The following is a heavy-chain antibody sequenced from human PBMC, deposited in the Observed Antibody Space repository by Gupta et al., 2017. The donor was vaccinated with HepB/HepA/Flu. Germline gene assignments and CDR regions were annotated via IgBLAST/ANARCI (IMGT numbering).Heavy chain of an antibody. V-gene: IGHV3-9*01. CDR2: ISWNSGSI. J-gene: IGHJ3*02. D-gene: IGHD1-26*01. CDR3: ATIRSYGAFDI. CDR1: GFTFDDYA. Sequence: EVQLVESGGGLVQPGRSLRLSCAASGFTFDDYAMHWVRQAPGKGLEWVSGISWNSGSIGYADSVKGRFTISRDNAKNSLYLQMNSLRAEDTALYYCATIRSYGAFDIWGQGTMVTVSS.